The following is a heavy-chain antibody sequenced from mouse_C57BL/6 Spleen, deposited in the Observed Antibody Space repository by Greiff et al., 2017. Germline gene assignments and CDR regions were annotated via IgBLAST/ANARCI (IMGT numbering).Heavy chain of an antibody. CDR3: ARHEDNGYGYCSSYYFDY. V-gene: IGHV1-62-2*01. Sequence: QVQLQQSGAELVKPGASVKLSCKASGYTFTEYTIHWVKQRSGQGLEWIGWFYPGSGSIKYNEKFKDKATLTADKSSSTVYMELSRLTSEDAAVYFCARHEDNGYGYCSSYYFDYWGQFTTLTVSS. CDR1: GYTFTEYT. J-gene: IGHJ2*01. CDR2: FYPGSGSI. D-gene: IGHD1-1*01.